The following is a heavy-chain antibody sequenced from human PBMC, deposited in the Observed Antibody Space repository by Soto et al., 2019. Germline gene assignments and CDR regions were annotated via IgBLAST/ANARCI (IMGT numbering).Heavy chain of an antibody. J-gene: IGHJ6*02. CDR1: GFTFGDYA. D-gene: IGHD3-3*01. CDR3: TRDYDFWSGHKSVDYYGMDV. Sequence: GGSLRLSCTASGFTFGDYAMSWFRQAPGKGLEWVGFIRSKAYGGTTEYAASVKGRFTISRDDSKSIAYLQMNSLKTEDTAVYYCTRDYDFWSGHKSVDYYGMDVWGQGTTVTVSS. CDR2: IRSKAYGGTT. V-gene: IGHV3-49*03.